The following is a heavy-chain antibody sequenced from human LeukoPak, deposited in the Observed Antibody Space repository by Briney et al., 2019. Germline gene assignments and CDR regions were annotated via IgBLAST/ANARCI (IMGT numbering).Heavy chain of an antibody. J-gene: IGHJ4*02. CDR3: AKDLGEKEMATIGFDY. D-gene: IGHD5-24*01. Sequence: PGGSLRLSCAASGFTFSDYYMSWIRQAPGKGLEWVSYISSSGSTIYYADSVKGRFTISRDNSKNSLYLQMNSLRTEDTALYYCAKDLGEKEMATIGFDYWGQGTLVTVSS. CDR1: GFTFSDYY. V-gene: IGHV3-11*01. CDR2: ISSSGSTI.